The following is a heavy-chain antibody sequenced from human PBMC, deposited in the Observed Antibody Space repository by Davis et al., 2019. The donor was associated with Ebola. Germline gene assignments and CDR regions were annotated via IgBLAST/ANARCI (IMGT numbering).Heavy chain of an antibody. D-gene: IGHD4-17*01. CDR1: GFTFSSYA. CDR3: ARQDDYGDYVFDY. V-gene: IGHV3-23*01. Sequence: GESLKISCAASGFTFSSYAMSWVRQAPGKGLEWVSAISGSGGSTYYADSVKGRFTISRDNSKNTLYLQMNSLRAEDTAVYYCARQDDYGDYVFDYWGQGTLVTVSS. CDR2: ISGSGGST. J-gene: IGHJ4*02.